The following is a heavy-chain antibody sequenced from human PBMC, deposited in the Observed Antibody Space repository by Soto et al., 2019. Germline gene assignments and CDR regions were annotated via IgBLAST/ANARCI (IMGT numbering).Heavy chain of an antibody. CDR1: GFTFSSYE. D-gene: IGHD6-6*01. Sequence: GGSLRLSCAASGFTFSSYEMNWVRQAPGKGLEWVSYISSSVSTIYYADSVKGRFTISRDNAKNSLYLQMNSLRAEDTAVYYCARDLAGSIEATPLPDGMDVWGQGTRVTVSS. CDR3: ARDLAGSIEATPLPDGMDV. J-gene: IGHJ6*02. V-gene: IGHV3-48*03. CDR2: ISSSVSTI.